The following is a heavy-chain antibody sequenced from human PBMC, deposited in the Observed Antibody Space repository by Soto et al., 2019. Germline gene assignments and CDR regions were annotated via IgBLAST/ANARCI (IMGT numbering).Heavy chain of an antibody. D-gene: IGHD1-1*01. CDR2: TPYTGNT. CDR1: GGSVTSHH. V-gene: IGHV4-59*02. Sequence: PSETLSLTCFVSGGSVTSHHWSWIRQVPGQGLQWIAYTPYTGNTNYNPSLQSRVTISLYTSKNQLSLKLTSMTAADTAVYYCARDMHAGFTHYFEPWGQGTMVTLSS. CDR3: ARDMHAGFTHYFEP. J-gene: IGHJ5*02.